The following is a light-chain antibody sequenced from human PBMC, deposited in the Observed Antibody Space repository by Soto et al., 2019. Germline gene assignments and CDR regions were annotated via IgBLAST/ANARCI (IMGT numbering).Light chain of an antibody. CDR2: GAS. V-gene: IGKV3-20*01. CDR3: QQYNNWPRT. CDR1: QSVTSSY. Sequence: EIVLTQSPGTLSLSPVERATLSCRASQSVTSSYLAWYQQKPGQAPRLLIYGASSRATDIPDRFSGSGSGTDFTLTISRLEPEDFALYYCQQYNNWPRTFGQGTKVDIK. J-gene: IGKJ1*01.